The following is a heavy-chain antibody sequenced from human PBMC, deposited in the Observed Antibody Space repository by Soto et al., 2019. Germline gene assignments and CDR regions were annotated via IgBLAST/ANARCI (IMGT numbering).Heavy chain of an antibody. CDR2: ITPTFATP. J-gene: IGHJ6*02. Sequence: QVVLVQSGAEVKKPGSSVKVSCKTSGGTFSSFAISWVRLAPGQGLAWMGVITPTFATPSYALKFQGRVSITADESARTAYMELRSLRSEDTAVYYCARDRVMRGQSYYYGMDVWGQGTTVTVSS. D-gene: IGHD2-21*01. V-gene: IGHV1-69*12. CDR1: GGTFSSFA. CDR3: ARDRVMRGQSYYYGMDV.